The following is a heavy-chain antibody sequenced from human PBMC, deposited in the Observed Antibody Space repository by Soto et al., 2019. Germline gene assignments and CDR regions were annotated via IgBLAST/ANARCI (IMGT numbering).Heavy chain of an antibody. J-gene: IGHJ4*02. D-gene: IGHD6-13*01. CDR1: GFSLSTSGVG. V-gene: IGHV2-5*02. CDR3: ALSRSWYADY. Sequence: QITLKXXXPXXVKPTQTLTLTCTFSGFSLSTSGVGVGWIRQPPGKALEWLALISWDDDKRYSPSLKSRLTITKDTSKNQLVLTMTNMDPVDTATNYCALSRSWYADYWGQGTLVTVSS. CDR2: ISWDDDK.